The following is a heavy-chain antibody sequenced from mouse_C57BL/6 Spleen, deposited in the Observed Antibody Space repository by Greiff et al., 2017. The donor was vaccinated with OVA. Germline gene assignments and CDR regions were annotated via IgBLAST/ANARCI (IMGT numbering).Heavy chain of an antibody. CDR2: IHPNSGSN. V-gene: IGHV1-64*01. J-gene: IGHJ1*03. D-gene: IGHD5-1*01. CDR3: ASEVPGGYFDV. Sequence: QVQLKQPGAELVKPGASVKLSCKASGYTFTSYWMHWVKQRPGQGLEWIGMIHPNSGSNNYNEKIKSQATLTVDKSSSTAYMQLSSLTAEDAAVYYCASEVPGGYFDVWGTGTTVTVSS. CDR1: GYTFTSYW.